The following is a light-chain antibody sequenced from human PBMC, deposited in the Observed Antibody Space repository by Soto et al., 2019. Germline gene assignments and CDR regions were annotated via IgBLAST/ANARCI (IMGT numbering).Light chain of an antibody. J-gene: IGLJ1*01. Sequence: SALTQPASVSGSPGQSITISCTGTSSDVGGYKYVSWYQQHPGKAPRLMISEVSNRPSGVSNRFSGSKSGNTASLTISGLQAEDEADYYCSSYTSRSTYVFGTGTKLTVL. V-gene: IGLV2-14*01. CDR3: SSYTSRSTYV. CDR2: EVS. CDR1: SSDVGGYKY.